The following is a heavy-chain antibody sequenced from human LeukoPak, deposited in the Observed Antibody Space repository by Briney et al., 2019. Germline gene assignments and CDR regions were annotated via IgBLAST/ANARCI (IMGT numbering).Heavy chain of an antibody. CDR2: ISHSGST. V-gene: IGHV4-38-2*01. Sequence: SETLSLTCGVSGYSIGTSYYWGWIRQPPGKGLEWIGSISHSGSTYYSPSLKSRVTISIDASKNQFSLKLSSVTAADTAAYYCARQSGGWRSFDCWGQGTLVTVSS. D-gene: IGHD6-19*01. CDR3: ARQSGGWRSFDC. CDR1: GYSIGTSYY. J-gene: IGHJ4*02.